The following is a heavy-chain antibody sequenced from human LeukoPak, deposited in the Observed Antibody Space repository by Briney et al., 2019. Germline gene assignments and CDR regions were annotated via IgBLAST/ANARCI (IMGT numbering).Heavy chain of an antibody. CDR3: ARDDSRGYSYDWLYYYYMDV. CDR1: GYTFTGYY. D-gene: IGHD5-18*01. CDR2: INPNSGGT. J-gene: IGHJ6*03. V-gene: IGHV1-2*02. Sequence: GASVKVSCKASGYTFTGYYMHWVRQAPGQGLEWMGWINPNSGGTNYAQKFQGRVTMTRDTSISTAYMELSRLRSDDTAVYYCARDDSRGYSYDWLYYYYMDVWGKGTTVTVSS.